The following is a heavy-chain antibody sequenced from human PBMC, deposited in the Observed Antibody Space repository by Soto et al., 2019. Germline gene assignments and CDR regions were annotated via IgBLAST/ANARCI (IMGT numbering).Heavy chain of an antibody. CDR1: GYTFTSYA. V-gene: IGHV1-3*01. Sequence: QVQLVQSGAEVKKPGASVKVSCKASGYTFTSYAMHWVRQAPGQRIEWMGWINAGNGNTQYSQKFQGRVTITRDTSASTAYMELSSLRSEDTAVYYCARVGSLYWYFDLWGRGTLVTVSS. J-gene: IGHJ2*01. CDR3: ARVGSLYWYFDL. CDR2: INAGNGNT. D-gene: IGHD1-26*01.